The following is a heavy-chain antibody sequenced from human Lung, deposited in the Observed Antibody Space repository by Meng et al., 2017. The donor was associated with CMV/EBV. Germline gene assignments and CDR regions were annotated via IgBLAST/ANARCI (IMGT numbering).Heavy chain of an antibody. Sequence: GGSLRLXCVASGFTFSSYAMHWVRQAPGKGLEWVAVISYDGSNKYYADSVKGRFTISRDNSKNTLYLQMNSLRAEDTAVYYCARGEHRIAVAGSAFDIWGQGTXVTVSS. V-gene: IGHV3-30-3*01. CDR3: ARGEHRIAVAGSAFDI. J-gene: IGHJ3*02. CDR2: ISYDGSNK. D-gene: IGHD6-19*01. CDR1: GFTFSSYA.